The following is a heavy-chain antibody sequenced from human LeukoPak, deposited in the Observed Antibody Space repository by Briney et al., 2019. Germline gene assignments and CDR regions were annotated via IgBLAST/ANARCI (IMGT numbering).Heavy chain of an antibody. V-gene: IGHV1-2*02. J-gene: IGHJ2*01. Sequence: ASVKVSCKASGYTFTGNHVHWLRQAPGQGLDWMGWIDPNSGGTKYAQKFQDRVTMTSDTSISTAYKELSGLRSDDTAVYFCAREVGIVSFNLWGRGTLVTVSS. CDR1: GYTFTGNH. D-gene: IGHD1-26*01. CDR2: IDPNSGGT. CDR3: AREVGIVSFNL.